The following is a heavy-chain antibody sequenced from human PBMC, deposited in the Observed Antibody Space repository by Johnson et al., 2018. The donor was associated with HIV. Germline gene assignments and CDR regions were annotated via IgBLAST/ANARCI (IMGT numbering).Heavy chain of an antibody. Sequence: VLLVESGGGLVQPGRSLRLSCVASGVNLHDYGMSWVRQATGKGLEWVSAIGTAGDTYYPGSVKGRFTISRENAKNSLYLQMNSLRAGDTAVYYCARGPWAFDIWGQGTMVTVSS. V-gene: IGHV3-13*01. J-gene: IGHJ3*02. CDR2: IGTAGDT. CDR1: GVNLHDYG. CDR3: ARGPWAFDI.